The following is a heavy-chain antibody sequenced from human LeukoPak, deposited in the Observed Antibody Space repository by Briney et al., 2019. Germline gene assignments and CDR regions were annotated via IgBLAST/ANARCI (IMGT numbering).Heavy chain of an antibody. V-gene: IGHV4-59*01. CDR1: GGSISSYY. D-gene: IGHD2-2*02. Sequence: SATLSLTCTVSGGSISSYYWSWIRQPPGKGLEWIGYIYYSGSTNYNPSLKSRVTISVDTPKNQFSLKLSSVTAADTAVYYCARAIPLDYWGQGTLVTVSS. J-gene: IGHJ4*02. CDR3: ARAIPLDY. CDR2: IYYSGST.